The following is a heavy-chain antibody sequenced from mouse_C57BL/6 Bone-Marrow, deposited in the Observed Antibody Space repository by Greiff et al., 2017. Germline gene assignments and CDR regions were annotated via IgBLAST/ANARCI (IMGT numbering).Heavy chain of an antibody. CDR3: MRDRGGWFAY. J-gene: IGHJ3*01. V-gene: IGHV10-3*01. CDR2: IRSKSSNYAT. Sequence: EVQGVESGGGFVQPKGSLKLSCAASGFTFNTYAMHWVRQAPGKGLEWVARIRSKSSNYATYYADSVKDRFTISRDDSQSMLHLQMNNLKAEDTAMYYCMRDRGGWFAYWGQGTILTVSA. CDR1: GFTFNTYA.